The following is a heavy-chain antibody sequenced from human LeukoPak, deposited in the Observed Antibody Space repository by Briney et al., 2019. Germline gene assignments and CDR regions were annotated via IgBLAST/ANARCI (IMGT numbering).Heavy chain of an antibody. CDR3: ARARGDDVDFSYFDY. Sequence: TSETLSLTCTVSGGSISSYYWSWIRQPAGKGLEWIGRIYTSGSTNYNSSLKSRVTMSVDTSKHQFSLELSSVTAAVTSAYYDARARGDDVDFSYFDYWGQGTLVTVSS. D-gene: IGHD3-10*01. V-gene: IGHV4-4*07. CDR1: GGSISSYY. CDR2: IYTSGST. J-gene: IGHJ4*02.